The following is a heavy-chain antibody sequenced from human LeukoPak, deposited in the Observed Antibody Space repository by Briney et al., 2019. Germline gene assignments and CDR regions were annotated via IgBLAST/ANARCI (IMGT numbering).Heavy chain of an antibody. J-gene: IGHJ3*02. V-gene: IGHV3-11*01. CDR1: GFTFSDYY. CDR2: ISSSGSTI. D-gene: IGHD3-22*01. CDR3: ARDRSSGRAFDI. Sequence: GGSLRLSCAASGFTFSDYYMGWIRQAPGKGLEWVSYISSSGSTIYYADSVKGRFTISRDNAKNSLYLQMNSLRAEDTAVYYCARDRSSGRAFDIWGQGTMVTVSS.